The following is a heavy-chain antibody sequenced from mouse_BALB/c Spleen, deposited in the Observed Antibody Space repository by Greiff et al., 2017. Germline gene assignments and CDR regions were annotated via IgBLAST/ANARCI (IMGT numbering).Heavy chain of an antibody. D-gene: IGHD2-14*01. Sequence: EVKLVESGPSLVKPSQTLSLTCSVTGDSITSGYWNWIRKFPGNKLEYMGYISYSGSTYYNPSLKSRISITRDTSKNQYYLQLNSVTTEDTATYYCASYYRYDVEGTDAMDYWGQGTSVTVSS. CDR1: GDSITSGY. CDR2: ISYSGST. V-gene: IGHV3-8*02. CDR3: ASYYRYDVEGTDAMDY. J-gene: IGHJ4*01.